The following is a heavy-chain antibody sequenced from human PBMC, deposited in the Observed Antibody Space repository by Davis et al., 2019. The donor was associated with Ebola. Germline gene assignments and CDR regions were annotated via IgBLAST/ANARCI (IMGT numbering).Heavy chain of an antibody. D-gene: IGHD2-8*01. CDR1: GFTVSSYS. CDR2: ISSSSSYI. CDR3: ACYVLG. J-gene: IGHJ4*02. Sequence: GESLKISCAASGFTVSSYSMNWVRQAPGKGLEWVSSISSSSSYIYYADSVKGRFTISRDNAKNTLYLQMNSLRVEDTAVYYCACYVLGWGQGTLVTVSS. V-gene: IGHV3-21*06.